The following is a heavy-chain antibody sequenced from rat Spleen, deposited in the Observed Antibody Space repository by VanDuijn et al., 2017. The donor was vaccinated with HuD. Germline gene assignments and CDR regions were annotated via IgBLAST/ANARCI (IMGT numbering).Heavy chain of an antibody. CDR2: IRTCGTT. D-gene: IGHD1-12*01. Sequence: QVQLKESGPGLVQPSQTLSLTCTVSGFSLTNYHVGWVRQSPGKGLEWMGVIRTCGTTAYHSSFNSRLSVSRDISMSLVFLRMSSLQTEDTATYYCVRANRESYAHFDYWGQGVVVTVSS. CDR1: GFSLTNYH. V-gene: IGHV2-43*01. CDR3: VRANRESYAHFDY. J-gene: IGHJ2*01.